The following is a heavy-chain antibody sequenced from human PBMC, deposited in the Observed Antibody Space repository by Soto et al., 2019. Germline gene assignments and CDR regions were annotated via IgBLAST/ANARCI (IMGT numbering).Heavy chain of an antibody. CDR1: GGSISSYY. V-gene: IGHV4-59*01. Sequence: PSETLSLTCTVSGGSISSYYWSWIRQPPGKGLEWIGYINYSGSTNYNPSLKSRVTISVDTSKNQFSLKLASVTAADAAVYYCARDRGTAAAGHFDYWGQGTLVTVSS. J-gene: IGHJ4*02. D-gene: IGHD6-13*01. CDR3: ARDRGTAAAGHFDY. CDR2: INYSGST.